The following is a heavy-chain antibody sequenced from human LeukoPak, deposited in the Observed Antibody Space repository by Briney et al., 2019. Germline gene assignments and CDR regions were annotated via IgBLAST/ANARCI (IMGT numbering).Heavy chain of an antibody. V-gene: IGHV3-48*03. J-gene: IGHJ4*02. CDR1: GFTFSSYE. Sequence: PGGSLRLSCAASGFTFSSYELNWVRQAQGKGLEWVSYISSSGSTIYYADSVKGRFTISRDNAKNSLYLQMNSLRAEDTAVYYCARLPFSEYYFDYWGQGTPVTVSS. CDR3: ARLPFSEYYFDY. D-gene: IGHD3-3*01. CDR2: ISSSGSTI.